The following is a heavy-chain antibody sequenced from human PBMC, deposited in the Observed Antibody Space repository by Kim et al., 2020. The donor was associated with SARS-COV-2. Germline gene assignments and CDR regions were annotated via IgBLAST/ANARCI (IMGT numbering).Heavy chain of an antibody. D-gene: IGHD3-10*01. CDR2: IIPIFGTA. J-gene: IGHJ6*02. CDR3: ARVYYGSGESYYYYGMDV. V-gene: IGHV1-69*13. CDR1: GGTFSSYA. Sequence: SVKVSCKASGGTFSSYAISWVRQAPGQGLEWMGGIIPIFGTANYAQKFQGRVTITADESTSTAYMELSSLRSEDTAVYYCARVYYGSGESYYYYGMDVWGQGTTVTVSS.